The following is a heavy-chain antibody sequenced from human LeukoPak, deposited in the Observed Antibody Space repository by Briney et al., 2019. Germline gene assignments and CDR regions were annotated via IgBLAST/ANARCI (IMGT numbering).Heavy chain of an antibody. CDR3: ARDRIKSGSYYFDY. CDR2: ISGRSSTL. D-gene: IGHD1-26*01. J-gene: IGHJ4*02. V-gene: IGHV3-48*01. Sequence: GGSLRLSCAASAFTFSDYSMNWVRQAPGKGLEWVSYISGRSSTLYYADSVKGRFTISRDNAKNSMYLQMNSLRAEDTAVYYCARDRIKSGSYYFDYWGQGTLVTVSS. CDR1: AFTFSDYS.